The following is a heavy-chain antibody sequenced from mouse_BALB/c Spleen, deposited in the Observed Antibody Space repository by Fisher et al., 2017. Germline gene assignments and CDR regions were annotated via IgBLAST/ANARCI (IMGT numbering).Heavy chain of an antibody. J-gene: IGHJ4*01. Sequence: RFTISRDNAKNTLYLQMSSLKSEDTAMYYCARRALYAMDYWGQGTSVTVSS. CDR3: ARRALYAMDY. V-gene: IGHV5-6*02.